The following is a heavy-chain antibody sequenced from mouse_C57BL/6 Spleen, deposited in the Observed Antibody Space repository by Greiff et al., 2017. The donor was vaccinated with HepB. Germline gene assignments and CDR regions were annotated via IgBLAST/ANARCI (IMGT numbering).Heavy chain of an antibody. J-gene: IGHJ4*01. Sequence: LQQPGAELVRPGSSVKLSCKASGYTFTSYWMDWVKQRPGQGLEWIGNIYPSDSETHYNQKFKDKATLTVDKSSSTAYMQLSSLTSEDSAVYYCAAGYYGSSPYAMDYWGQGTSVTVSS. CDR2: IYPSDSET. D-gene: IGHD1-1*01. CDR1: GYTFTSYW. V-gene: IGHV1-61*01. CDR3: AAGYYGSSPYAMDY.